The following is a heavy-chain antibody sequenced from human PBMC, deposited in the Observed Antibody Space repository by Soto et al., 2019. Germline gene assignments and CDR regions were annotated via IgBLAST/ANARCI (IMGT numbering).Heavy chain of an antibody. CDR3: TFYDIFTGYSPYYYYMDV. CDR2: IKSKTDGGTT. Sequence: GGSLRLSCAASGFTFSNAWMSWVRQAPGKGLEWVGRIKSKTDGGTTDYAAPVKGRFTISRDDSKNTLYLQMNSLKTEDTAVYYCTFYDIFTGYSPYYYYMDVWGTGTTVTVSS. D-gene: IGHD3-9*01. CDR1: GFTFSNAW. J-gene: IGHJ6*03. V-gene: IGHV3-15*01.